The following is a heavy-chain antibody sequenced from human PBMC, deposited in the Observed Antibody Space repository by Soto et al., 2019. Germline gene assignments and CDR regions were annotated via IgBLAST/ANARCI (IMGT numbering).Heavy chain of an antibody. J-gene: IGHJ4*02. CDR1: GYTFTSYY. CDR2: INPSGGST. Sequence: ASVKVSCKTSGYTFTSYYMHWVRQAPGQGLERMGIINPSGGSTSYAQKFQGRVTMTRDTSTSTVYMELSSLRSEDTAVYYCARSYYDYVWGSYRSAHFDYWGQGTLVTVSS. CDR3: ARSYYDYVWGSYRSAHFDY. D-gene: IGHD3-16*02. V-gene: IGHV1-46*01.